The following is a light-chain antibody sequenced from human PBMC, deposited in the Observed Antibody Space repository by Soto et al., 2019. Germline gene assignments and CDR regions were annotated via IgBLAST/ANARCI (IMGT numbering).Light chain of an antibody. J-gene: IGKJ1*01. V-gene: IGKV1-5*03. CDR1: QAISSW. CDR2: KAS. Sequence: DIQMTQAPSTLSGSVGDRVTITCRARQAISSWLAWYQQKPGKAPKLLIYKASTLKSGVPSKFRGSGSGTEFTPTISSLQPADFATDYCQHYHSYSEAFGQGTQV. CDR3: QHYHSYSEA.